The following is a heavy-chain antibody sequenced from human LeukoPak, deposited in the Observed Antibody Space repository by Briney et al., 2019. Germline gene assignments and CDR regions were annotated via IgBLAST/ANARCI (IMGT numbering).Heavy chain of an antibody. CDR3: ASLFFDTSGYVDQ. CDR1: GGSISNYY. V-gene: IGHV4-4*07. CDR2: VSTSGST. Sequence: PSETLSLTCTVSGGSISNYYWSWIRHPAGKGLEWIGRVSTSGSTNYNPSLKSRVTMSTDTSKNQFSLNLSSVTAADTAAYYCASLFFDTSGYVDQWGQGTMVTVSS. D-gene: IGHD3-22*01. J-gene: IGHJ4*02.